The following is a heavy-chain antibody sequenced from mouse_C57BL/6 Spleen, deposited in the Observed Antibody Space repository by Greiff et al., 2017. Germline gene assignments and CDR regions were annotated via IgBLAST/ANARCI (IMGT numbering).Heavy chain of an antibody. D-gene: IGHD1-1*01. CDR1: GYAFSSSW. CDR3: ATITTVVVDWYFDV. J-gene: IGHJ1*03. V-gene: IGHV1-82*01. Sequence: QVQLQQSGPELVKPGASVKISCKASGYAFSSSWMNWVKQRPGKGLEWIGRIYPGDGDTNYNGKFKGKATLTAYKSSSTAYMQLSSLTSEDSAVYFCATITTVVVDWYFDVWGTGTTVTVSS. CDR2: IYPGDGDT.